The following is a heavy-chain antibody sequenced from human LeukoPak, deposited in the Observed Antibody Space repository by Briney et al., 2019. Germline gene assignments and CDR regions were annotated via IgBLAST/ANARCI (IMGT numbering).Heavy chain of an antibody. CDR1: NFSISSSSYY. J-gene: IGHJ4*02. CDR2: IYYTGST. V-gene: IGHV4-39*07. Sequence: SETLSLPCNVSNFSISSSSYYWGWIRQPPGKGLEWIGSIYYTGSTYYNPSLKSRVTLSIDTSNNKFSLRLSSVTAADTAVYYCVRDRWRSNWFLDYWGQGTLVSVSS. D-gene: IGHD6-13*01. CDR3: VRDRWRSNWFLDY.